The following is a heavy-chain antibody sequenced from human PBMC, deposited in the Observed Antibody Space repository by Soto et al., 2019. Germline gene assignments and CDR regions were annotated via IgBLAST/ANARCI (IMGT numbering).Heavy chain of an antibody. V-gene: IGHV4-34*01. J-gene: IGHJ4*02. CDR3: ARRGGMLYGALHY. CDR2: SNHSGST. CDR1: GGSFSGYY. D-gene: IGHD4-17*01. Sequence: QVQLQQWGAGLLKPSETLSLTCAVYGGSFSGYYWSWIRQPPGKGLEWIGESNHSGSTNYNPSLKSRVTISVDTSKNQFSLKLSSVTAADTAVYYCARRGGMLYGALHYWGQGTLVTVSS.